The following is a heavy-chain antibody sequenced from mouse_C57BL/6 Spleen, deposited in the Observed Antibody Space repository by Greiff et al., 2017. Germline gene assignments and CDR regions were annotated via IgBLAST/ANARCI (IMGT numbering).Heavy chain of an antibody. D-gene: IGHD1-1*01. CDR1: GYSITSGYY. J-gene: IGHJ3*01. V-gene: IGHV3-6*01. Sequence: DVQLQESGPGLVKPSQSLSLTCSVTGYSITSGYYWNWIRQFPGNKLEWMGYISYDGSNNYNPSLKNRISITRDTSKNQFFLKLNSVTTEDTATYYCAREGDYYGSRFAYWGQGTLVTVSA. CDR2: ISYDGSN. CDR3: AREGDYYGSRFAY.